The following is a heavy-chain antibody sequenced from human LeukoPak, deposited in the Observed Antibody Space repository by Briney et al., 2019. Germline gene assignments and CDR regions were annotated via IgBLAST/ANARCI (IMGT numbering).Heavy chain of an antibody. V-gene: IGHV3-7*05. Sequence: GGSLRLSCAASGFTFSSYWMTWVRQAPGKGLEWVAKIKQDGSEKYYVDSVKGQFTISRDNAKNSLYLQMNSLGAEDTAVYYCARRGTSSSWAHFDYWGQGPLVTVSS. J-gene: IGHJ4*02. D-gene: IGHD6-13*01. CDR2: IKQDGSEK. CDR1: GFTFSSYW. CDR3: ARRGTSSSWAHFDY.